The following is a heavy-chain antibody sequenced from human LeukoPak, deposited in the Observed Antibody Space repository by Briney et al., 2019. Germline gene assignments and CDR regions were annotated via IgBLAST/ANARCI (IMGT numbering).Heavy chain of an antibody. J-gene: IGHJ5*02. CDR3: ARFMIREVTADNWFDP. Sequence: GGSLRLSCAASGFTFSGFYMTWIRQAPGKGLEWVSYISSSGSIIYYTDSVKGRFTISRDNAKNSLSLQMNSLRAEDTAVYYCARFMIREVTADNWFDPWGQGTLVTVSS. CDR1: GFTFSGFY. V-gene: IGHV3-11*01. D-gene: IGHD3-10*01. CDR2: ISSSGSII.